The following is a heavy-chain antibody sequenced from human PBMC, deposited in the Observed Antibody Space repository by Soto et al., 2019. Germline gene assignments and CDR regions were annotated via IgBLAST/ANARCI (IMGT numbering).Heavy chain of an antibody. D-gene: IGHD3-22*01. CDR3: ARDQGTFRLVVVTSYGMDV. J-gene: IGHJ6*02. CDR1: GYTFTGYY. Sequence: ASVKVSCKASGYTFTGYYIHWVRQAPGQGLEWMGWINPNSGGANYAQKFQGRVTMTRDTSISTAYMELSRLRSDDTAVYYCARDQGTFRLVVVTSYGMDVWGQGPTLTVSS. CDR2: INPNSGGA. V-gene: IGHV1-2*02.